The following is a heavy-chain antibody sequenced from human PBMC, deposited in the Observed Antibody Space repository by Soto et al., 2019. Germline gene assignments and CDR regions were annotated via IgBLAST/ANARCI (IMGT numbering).Heavy chain of an antibody. J-gene: IGHJ5*02. CDR3: ARFGPLQRGYQLPSPLDR. V-gene: IGHV1-24*01. Sequence: ASVKVSCKVSGYTLTELSMHWVRQAPGKGLEWMGGFDPEDGETIYAQKFQGRVTMTEDTSTDTAYMELSSLRSEDTAVYYCARFGPLQRGYQLPSPLDRWGKATLVTLSS. D-gene: IGHD2-2*01. CDR2: FDPEDGET. CDR1: GYTLTELS.